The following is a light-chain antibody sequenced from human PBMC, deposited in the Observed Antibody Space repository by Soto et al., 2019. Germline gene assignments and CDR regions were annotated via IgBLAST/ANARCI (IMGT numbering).Light chain of an antibody. V-gene: IGLV1-44*01. J-gene: IGLJ3*02. CDR2: SNN. CDR3: AAWDDSLFWG. CDR1: SSNIGDNT. Sequence: QPVLTQPPSASGTPGQRVTISCSGGSSNIGDNTVNWYQQLPGTAPKLLIYSNNQRPSGVPDRFSGSKSGTSASLAISGLQAEDEADYYCAAWDDSLFWGFGGGTKLTVL.